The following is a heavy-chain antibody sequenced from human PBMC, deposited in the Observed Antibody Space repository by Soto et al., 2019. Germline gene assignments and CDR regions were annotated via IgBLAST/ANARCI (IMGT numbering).Heavy chain of an antibody. CDR3: ARGGYGSDFDY. Sequence: QVQLQESGPGLVKPSETLSLTCTVSGGSISRYYWSWIRQPPGKGLEWIGYIYYSGSTNYNPSLKSRVTISVDTSKNQFSLKLSSVTAADTAVYYCARGGYGSDFDYWGQGTLVTVSS. V-gene: IGHV4-59*01. J-gene: IGHJ4*02. CDR1: GGSISRYY. D-gene: IGHD3-10*01. CDR2: IYYSGST.